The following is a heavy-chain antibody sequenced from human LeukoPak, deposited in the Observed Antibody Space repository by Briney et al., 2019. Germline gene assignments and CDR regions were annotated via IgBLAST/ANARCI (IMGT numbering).Heavy chain of an antibody. Sequence: GGSLRLSCAASGFTFSSFWMNWVRQAPGKGLEWVANINQHGSETYYVDSVRGRFTISRDNAKNSLYLQMNSLRAEDTAVFYCGRGGGGFRAEYFQHWGQGSRVTVTS. V-gene: IGHV3-7*04. J-gene: IGHJ1*01. D-gene: IGHD2-15*01. CDR2: INQHGSET. CDR1: GFTFSSFW. CDR3: GRGGGGFRAEYFQH.